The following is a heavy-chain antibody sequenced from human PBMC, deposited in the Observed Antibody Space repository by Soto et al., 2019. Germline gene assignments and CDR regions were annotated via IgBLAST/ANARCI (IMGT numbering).Heavy chain of an antibody. CDR3: ARDSMHYYDSSGYSVY. CDR2: IYYSGST. D-gene: IGHD3-22*01. CDR1: GGSISSGDYY. J-gene: IGHJ4*02. V-gene: IGHV4-30-4*01. Sequence: SETLSLTCTVSGGSISSGDYYWSWIRQPPGKGLEWIGYIYYSGSTYYNPSLKSRVTISVDTSKNQLSLKLSSVTAADTAVYYCARDSMHYYDSSGYSVYWGQGTLVTVSS.